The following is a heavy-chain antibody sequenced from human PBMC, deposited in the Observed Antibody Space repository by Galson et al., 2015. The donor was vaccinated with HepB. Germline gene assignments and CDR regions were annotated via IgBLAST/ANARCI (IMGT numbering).Heavy chain of an antibody. D-gene: IGHD3-3*01. J-gene: IGHJ5*02. CDR3: AHRRDISDDFWSGYYKVGLGNNWFDP. Sequence: PALVKPTQTLTLTCTFSGFSLSTSGVGVGWIRQPPGKALEWLALIYWDDDKRYSPSLKSRLTITKDTSKNQVVLTITNMDPVDTATYYCAHRRDISDDFWSGYYKVGLGNNWFDPWGQGTLVTVSS. CDR2: IYWDDDK. V-gene: IGHV2-5*02. CDR1: GFSLSTSGVG.